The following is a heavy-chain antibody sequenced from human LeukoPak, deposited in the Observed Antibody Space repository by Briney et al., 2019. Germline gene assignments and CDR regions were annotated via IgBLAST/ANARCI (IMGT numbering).Heavy chain of an antibody. CDR3: ARDDASRKTFDY. D-gene: IGHD2-2*01. J-gene: IGHJ4*02. CDR1: GYTLSRYG. V-gene: IGHV1-18*01. Sequence: ASVKVSCKASGYTLSRYGISWVRQAPGQGLEWMGWSSAYNENTNSALKVQGRVTMTTDTSTSTVYMELSSLRSEDTAVYYCARDDASRKTFDYWGQGTLVTVSS. CDR2: SSAYNENT.